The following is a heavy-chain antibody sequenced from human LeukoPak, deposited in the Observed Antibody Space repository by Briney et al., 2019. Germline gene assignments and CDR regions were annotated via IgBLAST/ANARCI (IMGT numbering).Heavy chain of an antibody. V-gene: IGHV4-34*01. CDR3: ARRHYDFWSGYLIPSGYMDV. D-gene: IGHD3-3*01. J-gene: IGHJ6*03. CDR1: GGSFSGSY. CDR2: INQSGTT. Sequence: SETLSLTCAVSGGSFSGSYWSWVRQPPGKGLEWIGEINQSGTTNYNPSLKSRVTISVDTSKNQFSLRLSSVTAADTAVYYCARRHYDFWSGYLIPSGYMDVWGKGTTVTVSS.